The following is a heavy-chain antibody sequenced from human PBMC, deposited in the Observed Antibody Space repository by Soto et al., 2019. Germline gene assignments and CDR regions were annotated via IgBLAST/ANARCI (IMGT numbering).Heavy chain of an antibody. J-gene: IGHJ5*02. V-gene: IGHV1-18*01. CDR3: ARDHKGYCSSTSCYEFDP. Sequence: ASVKVSCKASGYTFTSYGISWVRQAPGQGLEWMGWISAYNGNTNYAQKLQGRVTMTTDTSTSTAYMELRSLRSDDTAVYYCARDHKGYCSSTSCYEFDPWGQGTLVTVSS. CDR2: ISAYNGNT. D-gene: IGHD2-2*01. CDR1: GYTFTSYG.